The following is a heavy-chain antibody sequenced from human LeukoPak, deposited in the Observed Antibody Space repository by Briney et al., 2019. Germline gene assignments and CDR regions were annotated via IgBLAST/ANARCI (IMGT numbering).Heavy chain of an antibody. D-gene: IGHD3-3*01. CDR3: ARDLRGYDFWSGQGSNWFDP. V-gene: IGHV4-59*01. Sequence: SETLSLTCTVSGGSISSYYWSWIRQPPGKGLEWIGYIYYSGSTNYNPSLKSRVTISVDTSKNQFSLKLSSVTAADTAVYYCARDLRGYDFWSGQGSNWFDPWGQGTLVTVSS. CDR2: IYYSGST. J-gene: IGHJ5*02. CDR1: GGSISSYY.